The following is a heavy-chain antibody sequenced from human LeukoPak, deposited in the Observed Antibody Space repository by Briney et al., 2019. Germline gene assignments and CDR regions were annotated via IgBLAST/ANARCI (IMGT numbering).Heavy chain of an antibody. Sequence: GSLRLSCAASGFTFTNYAMHWVRQAPGKGLEWVTVISKDGSDKDYADSVKGRFTISRDNSMNTLFLQMNSLRTDDTAVYFCARDAYYSSGTYFDSWGQGTLVTVSP. CDR1: GFTFTNYA. CDR3: ARDAYYSSGTYFDS. J-gene: IGHJ4*02. V-gene: IGHV3-30*01. D-gene: IGHD3-10*01. CDR2: ISKDGSDK.